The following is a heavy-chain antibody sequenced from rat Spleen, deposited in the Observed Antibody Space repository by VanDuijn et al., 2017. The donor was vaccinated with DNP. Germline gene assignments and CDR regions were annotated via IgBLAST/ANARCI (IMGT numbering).Heavy chain of an antibody. CDR2: ISSGGST. CDR1: GFSLTNYG. J-gene: IGHJ2*01. V-gene: IGHV2S12*01. D-gene: IGHD1-11*01. Sequence: QVQLKESGPGLVQPSQTLSLTCTVSGFSLTNYGVSWVRQPPGKGLEWIAAISSGGSTYYNSALKSRLSISRDTSKSQVFLKMNSLQTEDTAIYFCTREGINWGQGVMVTVSS. CDR3: TREGIN.